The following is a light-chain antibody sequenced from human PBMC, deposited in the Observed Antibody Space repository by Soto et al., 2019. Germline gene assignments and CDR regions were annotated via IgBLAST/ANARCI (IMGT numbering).Light chain of an antibody. V-gene: IGLV2-23*01. CDR2: EGS. CDR3: CSYAGSSPWV. CDR1: SSDVGSYNL. Sequence: QSALTQPASVSGAPGQSITISCTGTSSDVGSYNLVSWYQQHPGKAPKLMIYEGSKRPSGVSNRVSGSKSGNTASLTISGLQAEDEADYYCCSYAGSSPWVFGGGTQLTVL. J-gene: IGLJ3*02.